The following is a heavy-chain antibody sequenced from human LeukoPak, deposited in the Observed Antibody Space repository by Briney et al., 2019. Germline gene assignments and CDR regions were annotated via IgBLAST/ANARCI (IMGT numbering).Heavy chain of an antibody. V-gene: IGHV3-64*01. CDR3: ARGEGGGSGTIPYY. D-gene: IGHD1-26*01. J-gene: IGHJ4*02. Sequence: PGGSLRLSCAASGFTFSSYAMHWVRQAPGKGLEYVSAISSNGGSTYYANSVKGRFTISRDNPKNTLYLQMGSLRAEDMAVYYCARGEGGGSGTIPYYWGQGTLVTVSS. CDR2: ISSNGGST. CDR1: GFTFSSYA.